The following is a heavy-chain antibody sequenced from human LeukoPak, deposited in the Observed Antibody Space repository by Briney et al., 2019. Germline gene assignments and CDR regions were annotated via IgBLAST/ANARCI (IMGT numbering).Heavy chain of an antibody. CDR2: INPNNGGT. V-gene: IGHV1-2*02. CDR1: GYTFTGYY. Sequence: GASVKVSCKASGYTFTGYYLHWVRQAPGQGLELMGWINPNNGGTNYAQKFQGRVTMTRDTSISTAYMELSRLRSDDTAVYYCARDRSGSYFGSGSAEFQHWGQGTLVTVSS. J-gene: IGHJ1*01. CDR3: ARDRSGSYFGSGSAEFQH. D-gene: IGHD1-26*01.